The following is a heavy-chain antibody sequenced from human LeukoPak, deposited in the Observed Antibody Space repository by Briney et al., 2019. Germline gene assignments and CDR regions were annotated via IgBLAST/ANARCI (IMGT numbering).Heavy chain of an antibody. CDR3: AKRLAAAGTDRLFDY. J-gene: IGHJ4*02. D-gene: IGHD6-13*01. Sequence: GGSLRLSCAASGFTFSSYAMSWVHQAPGKGLEWVSAISGSGGSTYYADSVKGRFTISRDNSKNTLYLQMNSLRAEDTAVYYCAKRLAAAGTDRLFDYWGQGTLVTVSS. V-gene: IGHV3-23*01. CDR2: ISGSGGST. CDR1: GFTFSSYA.